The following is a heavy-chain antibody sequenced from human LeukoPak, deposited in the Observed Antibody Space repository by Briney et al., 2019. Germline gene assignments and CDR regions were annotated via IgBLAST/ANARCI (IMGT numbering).Heavy chain of an antibody. D-gene: IGHD3-22*01. J-gene: IGHJ4*02. CDR3: ARDLQYYYDSSGYPGDY. CDR2: MNPNSGNT. V-gene: IGHV1-8*01. Sequence: GASVKVSCKASGYTFTSYDINWVRQATGQGLEWMGWMNPNSGNTGYAQKFQGRVTMTRNTSISTAYMELSRLRSDDTAVYYCARDLQYYYDSSGYPGDYWGQGTLVTVSS. CDR1: GYTFTSYD.